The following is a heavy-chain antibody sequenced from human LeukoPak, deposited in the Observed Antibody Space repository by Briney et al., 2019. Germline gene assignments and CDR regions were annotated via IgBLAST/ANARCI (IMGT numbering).Heavy chain of an antibody. CDR2: ISGSGGST. V-gene: IGHV3-23*01. CDR1: GFTFSSYW. CDR3: AKTMIAEYYFDY. J-gene: IGHJ4*02. D-gene: IGHD3-22*01. Sequence: GGSLRLSCAASGFTFSSYWMSWVRQAPGKGLEWVSAISGSGGSTYYADSVKGRFTISRDNSKNTLYLQMNGLRAEDTAVYYCAKTMIAEYYFDYWGQGTLVTVSS.